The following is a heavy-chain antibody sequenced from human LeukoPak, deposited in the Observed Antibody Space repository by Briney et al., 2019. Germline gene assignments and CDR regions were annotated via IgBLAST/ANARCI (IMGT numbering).Heavy chain of an antibody. Sequence: GGSLRLSCAASGFTFSSYAMSWVRQAPGKGLEWVSAISGSGGSTYYADSVKGRFTISRDNSKNTLYLQMNSLRAEDTAVYYCAKGEYGSLNYYYGMDVWGQGTTVTVSS. CDR2: ISGSGGST. J-gene: IGHJ6*02. D-gene: IGHD3-10*01. CDR1: GFTFSSYA. V-gene: IGHV3-23*01. CDR3: AKGEYGSLNYYYGMDV.